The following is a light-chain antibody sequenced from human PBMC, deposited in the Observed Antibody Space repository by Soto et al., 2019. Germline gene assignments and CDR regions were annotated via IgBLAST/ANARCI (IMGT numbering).Light chain of an antibody. CDR1: QSVSSY. V-gene: IGKV3-11*01. Sequence: EFVLTQSPATLSLSPGERATLSCRASQSVSSYLAWYQQKPGQAPRLLIYDASNSATGIPARFSGSGSGTDFTLTISSLEPEDFAVYYCQQRSHWPPWTFGQGTKVEVK. CDR3: QQRSHWPPWT. CDR2: DAS. J-gene: IGKJ1*01.